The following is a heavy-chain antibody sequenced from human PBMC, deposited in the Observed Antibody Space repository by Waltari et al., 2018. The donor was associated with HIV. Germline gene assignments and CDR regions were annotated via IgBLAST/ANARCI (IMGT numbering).Heavy chain of an antibody. CDR2: IREGGVST. J-gene: IGHJ4*02. CDR1: GFTFSNYA. D-gene: IGHD2-15*01. Sequence: EVQLLESGGGLVQPGGSLRLSCAASGFTFSNYAMNWVRQAPGKGLGWVSAIREGGVSTYYADSVKGRFTISRDNSKDTLYLQMNSLRAEDTAVYYCAKDLLGGGGGDYWGQGTLVTVSS. CDR3: AKDLLGGGGGDY. V-gene: IGHV3-23*01.